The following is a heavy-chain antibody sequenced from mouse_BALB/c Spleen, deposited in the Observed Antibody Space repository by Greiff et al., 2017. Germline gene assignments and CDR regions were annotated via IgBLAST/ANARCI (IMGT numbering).Heavy chain of an antibody. CDR2: IDPENGDT. CDR1: GFNIKDYY. Sequence: VQLQQSGAELVRSGASVKLSCTASGFNIKDYYMHWVKQRPEQGLEWIGWIDPENGDTEYAPKFQGKATMTADTSSNTAYLQLSSLTSEDTAVYYCARWGIITKAFDYWGQGTTLTVSS. D-gene: IGHD1-1*01. J-gene: IGHJ2*01. CDR3: ARWGIITKAFDY. V-gene: IGHV14-4*02.